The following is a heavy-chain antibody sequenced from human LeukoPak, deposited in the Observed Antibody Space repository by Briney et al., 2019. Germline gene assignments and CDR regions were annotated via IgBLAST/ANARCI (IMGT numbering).Heavy chain of an antibody. J-gene: IGHJ5*02. CDR3: ARRTLEWYSGSYIGWFDP. D-gene: IGHD1-26*01. CDR2: IYYSGST. CDR1: GGSISSSSYY. Sequence: KPSETLSLTCTVSGGSISSSSYYWGWIRQPPGKGLEWIGSIYYSGSTYYNPSLKSRVTISVDTSKNQFSLKLSSVTAADTAVYYCARRTLEWYSGSYIGWFDPWGQGTLVTVSS. V-gene: IGHV4-39*01.